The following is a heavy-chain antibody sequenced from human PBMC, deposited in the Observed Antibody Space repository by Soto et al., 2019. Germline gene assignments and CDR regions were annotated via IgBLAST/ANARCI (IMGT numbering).Heavy chain of an antibody. Sequence: QVELVESGGGVVQSGGSLRLSCAAPGFSFSIHALHWIRQAPGEGLEWVAVMSPNGKNQYYADSVKGRFTISRDTSKSTLSLQMTSLRPEDTAVYYCASGAAFTSRYWGQGTLVTVSS. V-gene: IGHV3-30*04. D-gene: IGHD2-2*01. CDR1: GFSFSIHA. J-gene: IGHJ4*02. CDR3: ASGAAFTSRY. CDR2: MSPNGKNQ.